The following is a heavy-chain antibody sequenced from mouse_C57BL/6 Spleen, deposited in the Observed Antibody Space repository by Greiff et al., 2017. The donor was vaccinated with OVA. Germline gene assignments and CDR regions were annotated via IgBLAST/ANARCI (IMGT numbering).Heavy chain of an antibody. CDR2: IYPGNSDT. V-gene: IGHV1-5*01. CDR1: GYTFTSYW. J-gene: IGHJ2*01. CDR3: TSRRNFDYFDY. Sequence: EVKLVESGTVLARPGASVKMSCKTSGYTFTSYWMHWVKQRPGQGLEWIGAIYPGNSDTSYNQKFKGKAKLTAVTSASTAYMELSSLTNEDSAVYYCTSRRNFDYFDYWGQGTTLTVSS.